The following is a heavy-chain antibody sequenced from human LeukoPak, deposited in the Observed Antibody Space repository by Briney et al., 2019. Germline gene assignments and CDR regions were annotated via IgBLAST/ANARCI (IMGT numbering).Heavy chain of an antibody. CDR1: GFTFSSYA. CDR3: AQFDVLSGYYSGFDV. V-gene: IGHV3-23*01. J-gene: IGHJ6*02. D-gene: IGHD3-3*01. CDR2: ISGSGDST. Sequence: HPGGSLRLSCAASGFTFSSYAMSWVRQAPGKGLEWVSAISGSGDSTYYGDSVKGRFTISRDNGKNSLYLQMNSLRAEDTAVYYCAQFDVLSGYYSGFDVWGQGTTVIVSS.